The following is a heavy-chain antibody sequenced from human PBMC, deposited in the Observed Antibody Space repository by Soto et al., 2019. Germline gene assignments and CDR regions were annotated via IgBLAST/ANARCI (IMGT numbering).Heavy chain of an antibody. D-gene: IGHD2-2*01. J-gene: IGHJ4*02. CDR1: GGSISSYY. V-gene: IGHV4-59*06. CDR3: ARDVSFGGTRYCSTTTCPGYFDY. Sequence: SETLSLTCTVSGGSISSYYWSWIRQPPGKGLEWIGFIHSGGSTYYNPSLKSRLTISIDTSNNQFSLKLRSVTAADTAEYYCARDVSFGGTRYCSTTTCPGYFDYWGQGMLVT. CDR2: IHSGGST.